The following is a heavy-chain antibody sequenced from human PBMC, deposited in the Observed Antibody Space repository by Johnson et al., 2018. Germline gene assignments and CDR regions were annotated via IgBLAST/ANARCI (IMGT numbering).Heavy chain of an antibody. V-gene: IGHV4-59*11. Sequence: QVQLVESGPGLVKPSETLSLTCTVSGGSITSHHWSWIRQPPGKGLEWIGYVHYSGTTRYNPSLRGRVVITIDTSNNQLSLILTSVTAADTAAYYCARENGQLAPFEFGGQGILVTVSS. CDR1: GGSITSHH. D-gene: IGHD6-6*01. J-gene: IGHJ4*02. CDR2: VHYSGTT. CDR3: ARENGQLAPFEF.